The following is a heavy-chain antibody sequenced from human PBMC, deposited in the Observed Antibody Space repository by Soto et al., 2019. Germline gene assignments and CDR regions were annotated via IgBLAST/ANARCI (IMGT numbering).Heavy chain of an antibody. CDR2: ISSSSSYT. D-gene: IGHD3-22*01. J-gene: IGHJ4*02. CDR1: GFTFSDYY. V-gene: IGHV3-11*05. CDR3: ARDRKSDYYDSSGYGY. Sequence: QVQLVESGGGLVKPGGSLRLSCAASGFTFSDYYMSWIRQAPGKGLEWVSYISSSSSYTNYADSVKGRFTISRDNAKNSLYLQMNSLRAEDTAVYYCARDRKSDYYDSSGYGYWGQGTLVTVSS.